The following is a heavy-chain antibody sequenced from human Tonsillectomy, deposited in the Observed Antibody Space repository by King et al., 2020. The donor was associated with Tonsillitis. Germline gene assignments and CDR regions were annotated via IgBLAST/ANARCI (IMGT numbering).Heavy chain of an antibody. CDR2: MSGSVNSK. CDR1: GFTFTNHA. Sequence: VQLVESGGGLVQPGGSLRLSCAASGFTFTNHAMSWVRQAPGKGLEWVSAMSGSVNSKNHADSVKGRFTISRDNSKNTLYLQMNSLRAEDTAVYYCARWGYDFWSSYYYYMDVWGKGTTVTVSS. CDR3: ARWGYDFWSSYYYYMDV. J-gene: IGHJ6*03. D-gene: IGHD3-3*01. V-gene: IGHV3-23*04.